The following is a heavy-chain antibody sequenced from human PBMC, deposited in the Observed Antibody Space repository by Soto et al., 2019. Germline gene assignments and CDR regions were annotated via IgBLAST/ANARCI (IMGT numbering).Heavy chain of an antibody. V-gene: IGHV3-23*01. CDR2: ISGSGADT. Sequence: EVQLLESGGGLVQPGGSLRLSCAASGFTLRSYAMSWVRQAPGKGLEWVSVISGSGADTYYADSVKGRFTISRDNSKNTQYLQMNSLRVEDTAVYYCAKVRSDYDDSWGQGTLVTVSS. J-gene: IGHJ4*02. D-gene: IGHD3-3*01. CDR3: AKVRSDYDDS. CDR1: GFTLRSYA.